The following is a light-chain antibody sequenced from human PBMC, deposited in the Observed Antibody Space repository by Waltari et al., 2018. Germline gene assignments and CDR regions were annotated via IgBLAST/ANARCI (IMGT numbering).Light chain of an antibody. J-gene: IGKJ1*01. CDR2: YAN. CDR1: QGISSY. Sequence: DIQMSQSPSSLSASVGDRVTITCRASQGISSYLNWYQQKPGKAPKLLIYYANSLASGVPSRFIGSGSGTEFTLTISSLQPEDFATYYCQQGNSNPRTFGQGTKVEIK. CDR3: QQGNSNPRT. V-gene: IGKV1-39*01.